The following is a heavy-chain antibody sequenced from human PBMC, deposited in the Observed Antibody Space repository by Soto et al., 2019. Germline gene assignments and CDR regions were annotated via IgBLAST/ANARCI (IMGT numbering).Heavy chain of an antibody. D-gene: IGHD3-22*01. CDR3: ARGHYDSSGYQNWFDP. CDR1: GGTFSSYA. CDR2: IIPIFGTA. Sequence: SVKVSCKASGGTFSSYAISWVRQAPGQGLEWMGGIIPIFGTANYAQKFQGRVTITADKSTSTAYMELSSLRSEDTAVYYCARGHYDSSGYQNWFDPWGQGTMVTVSS. J-gene: IGHJ5*02. V-gene: IGHV1-69*06.